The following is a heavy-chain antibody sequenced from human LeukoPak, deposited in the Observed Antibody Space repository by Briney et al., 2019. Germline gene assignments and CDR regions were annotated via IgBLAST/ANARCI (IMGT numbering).Heavy chain of an antibody. J-gene: IGHJ4*02. Sequence: SETLSLTCTVSGGYISSYYWSWIRQPPGKGLEWIGYIYYSGSTNYNPSLKSRVTISVDTSKNQFSLKLSSVTAADTAVYYCASTSDTGDYWGQGTLVTVSS. CDR2: IYYSGST. V-gene: IGHV4-59*08. D-gene: IGHD2-2*01. CDR1: GGYISSYY. CDR3: ASTSDTGDY.